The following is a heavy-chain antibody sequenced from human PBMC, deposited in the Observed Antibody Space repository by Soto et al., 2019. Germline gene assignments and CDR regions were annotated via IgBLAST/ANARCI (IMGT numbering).Heavy chain of an antibody. V-gene: IGHV1-69*12. CDR2: IIPIFGTA. D-gene: IGHD2-2*01. Sequence: QVQLVQSGAEVKKPGSSVKVSGKASGGTFSSYAISWVRQAPGQGLEWMGGIIPIFGTADYAQKFQGRVTITADESTITAYMELSSLRSEDTAVYYCASHSSLRGYCISTSCYGYYYGMDVWGQGTTVTVSS. CDR3: ASHSSLRGYCISTSCYGYYYGMDV. J-gene: IGHJ6*02. CDR1: GGTFSSYA.